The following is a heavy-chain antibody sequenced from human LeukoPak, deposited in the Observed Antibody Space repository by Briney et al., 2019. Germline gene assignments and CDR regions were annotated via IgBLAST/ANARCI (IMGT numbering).Heavy chain of an antibody. Sequence: PGGSLRLACAASGFTFSSYAMSWVRQAPGKGLGWVSAISGSGGSTYYADSVKGRVTISRDNSKNTMYLQMNSLRDEDTAVYYCAKGGYGFDLWGRGTLVTVSS. D-gene: IGHD4-17*01. V-gene: IGHV3-23*01. J-gene: IGHJ2*01. CDR3: AKGGYGFDL. CDR1: GFTFSSYA. CDR2: ISGSGGST.